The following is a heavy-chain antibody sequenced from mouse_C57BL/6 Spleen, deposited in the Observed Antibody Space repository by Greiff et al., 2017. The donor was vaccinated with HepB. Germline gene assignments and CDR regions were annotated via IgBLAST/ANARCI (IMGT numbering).Heavy chain of an antibody. CDR3: ARQYCGSSMYYFDY. CDR1: GYTFTSYW. V-gene: IGHV1-50*01. CDR2: IDPSDSYT. D-gene: IGHD1-1*01. Sequence: VQLQQPGAELVKPGASVKLSCKASGYTFTSYWMQWVKQRPGQGLEWIGEIDPSDSYTNYNQKFKGKATLTVDTSSSTAYMQLSSLTSEDSAVYYCARQYCGSSMYYFDYWGQGTTLTVSS. J-gene: IGHJ2*01.